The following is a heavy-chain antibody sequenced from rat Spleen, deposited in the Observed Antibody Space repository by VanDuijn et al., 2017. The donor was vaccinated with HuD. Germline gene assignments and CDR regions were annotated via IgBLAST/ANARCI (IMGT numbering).Heavy chain of an antibody. D-gene: IGHD1-4*01. CDR3: TSHGARVSRFAY. CDR2: INSAGNT. Sequence: EVQLQESGPGLVKPSQSLSLTCSVTGHSISSSYRWNWIRRFPGNTLEWMGYINSAGNTIYNPSLGSRISISRDTSKNQFFLQVNSVTPEDTATYYCTSHGARVSRFAYWGHGVMVTVSS. CDR1: GHSISSSYR. J-gene: IGHJ2*01. V-gene: IGHV3-3*01.